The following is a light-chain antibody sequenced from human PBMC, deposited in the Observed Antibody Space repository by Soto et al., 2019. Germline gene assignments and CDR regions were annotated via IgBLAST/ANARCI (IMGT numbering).Light chain of an antibody. J-gene: IGKJ1*01. CDR2: DAS. Sequence: EIVLTQSPGTLSLSPGERTTLSCRASQSVSSDFLAWYQQKPGQAPRLLIYDASNRATGIPDRFSGSGSGTDFTLTISRLEPEDFAVYYCQQYGSSPRTFGHGTKVDIK. CDR1: QSVSSDF. V-gene: IGKV3-20*01. CDR3: QQYGSSPRT.